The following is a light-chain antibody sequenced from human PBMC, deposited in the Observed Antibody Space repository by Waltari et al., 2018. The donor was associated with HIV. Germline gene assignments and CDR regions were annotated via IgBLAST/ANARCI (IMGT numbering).Light chain of an antibody. J-gene: IGLJ2*01. CDR2: AVS. CDR3: ASYTSRTTLV. V-gene: IGLV2-14*01. Sequence: QSALTQPASVSGSPGQSITISCTGTSSDVGGYNSVSWYQQPPGKVPKLIISAVSNRPSGVSNRFSGSKSGNTASLTISGLRSEDECDYYCASYTSRTTLVFGGGTKVTVL. CDR1: SSDVGGYNS.